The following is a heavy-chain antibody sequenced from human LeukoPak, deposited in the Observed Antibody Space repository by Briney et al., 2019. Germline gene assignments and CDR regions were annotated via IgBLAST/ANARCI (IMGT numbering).Heavy chain of an antibody. J-gene: IGHJ4*02. Sequence: GGSLRLSCAACGFTFSSYDMHWVRQATGKGLEWVSAIGTAGDTYYPGSVKGQFTISRENAKNSLYLQMNSLRAEDTAVYYCAKPYVWGKSYYFDYWGQGTLVTVSS. V-gene: IGHV3-13*03. CDR2: IGTAGDT. D-gene: IGHD3-16*01. CDR1: GFTFSSYD. CDR3: AKPYVWGKSYYFDY.